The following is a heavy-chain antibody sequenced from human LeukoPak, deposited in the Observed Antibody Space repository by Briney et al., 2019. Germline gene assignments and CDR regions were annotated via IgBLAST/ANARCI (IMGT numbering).Heavy chain of an antibody. CDR2: ISYDGSNK. CDR3: AKDLWRYCSGGSCYYVDY. Sequence: GGSLRLSCAASGFTFSSYEMNWVRQAPGKGLEWVAVISYDGSNKYYADSVKGRFTISRDNSKNTLYLQMNSLRAEDTAVYYCAKDLWRYCSGGSCYYVDYWGQGTLVTVSP. CDR1: GFTFSSYE. J-gene: IGHJ4*02. D-gene: IGHD2-15*01. V-gene: IGHV3-30*18.